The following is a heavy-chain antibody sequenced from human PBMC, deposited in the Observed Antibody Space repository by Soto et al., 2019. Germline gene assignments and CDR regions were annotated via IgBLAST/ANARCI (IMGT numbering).Heavy chain of an antibody. CDR2: ISETGGRT. Sequence: QLLESGGGLAQPGGSLTLSCAASGFTFSSSDMNWVRQAPGKGLEWVSIISETGGRTYYADSVKGPFTISRDNARSVLYLQMNSLRADDTAVYYCAKSLNINWKNWFDLWGQGTLVTVSS. D-gene: IGHD1-1*01. CDR1: GFTFSSSD. V-gene: IGHV3-23*01. CDR3: AKSLNINWKNWFDL. J-gene: IGHJ5*02.